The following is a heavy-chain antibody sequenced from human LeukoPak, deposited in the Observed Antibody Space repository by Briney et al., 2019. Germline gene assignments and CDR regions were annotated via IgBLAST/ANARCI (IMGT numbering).Heavy chain of an antibody. CDR3: ARLRDYASARNFDS. V-gene: IGHV4-38-2*01. CDR2: IYQNGSA. D-gene: IGHD4-17*01. J-gene: IGHJ4*02. CDR1: GYSISNGYY. Sequence: PSETLSLTCAVSGYSISNGYYWGWIRQPPGKGLEWIGSIYQNGSAYNNPSLKSRVTMSVDTSKNQFSLKVTSVTAADTAVYYCARLRDYASARNFDSWGQGTQVTVAS.